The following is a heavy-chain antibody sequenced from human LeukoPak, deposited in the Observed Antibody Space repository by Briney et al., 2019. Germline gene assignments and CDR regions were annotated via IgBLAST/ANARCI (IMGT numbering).Heavy chain of an antibody. D-gene: IGHD3-22*01. CDR3: ASYYYDSSGVDY. J-gene: IGHJ4*02. Sequence: PSETLSLTCTVSGGSISSGDYYWSWIRQPPGKGLEWIGYIYYSGSTYYNPSLKSRVTISADTSKNQFSLKLSSVTAADTAVYYCASYYYDSSGVDYWGQGTLVTVSS. V-gene: IGHV4-30-4*08. CDR1: GGSISSGDYY. CDR2: IYYSGST.